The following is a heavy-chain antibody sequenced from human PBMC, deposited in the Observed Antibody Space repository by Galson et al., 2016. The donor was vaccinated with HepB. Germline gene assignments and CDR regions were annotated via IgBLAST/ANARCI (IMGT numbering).Heavy chain of an antibody. CDR3: ARGYCSATDCYAGLGLDV. CDR1: GYTFTSYG. J-gene: IGHJ6*02. CDR2: INTVNGNT. Sequence: SVKVSCKASGYTFTSYGISWVRQAPGQGLEWMGWINTVNGNTNYALNHQGRVTMTTDTSTSTVYIDLSSLRSEDTAVYYCARGYCSATDCYAGLGLDVWGQGTTVIVS. V-gene: IGHV1-18*01. D-gene: IGHD2-2*01.